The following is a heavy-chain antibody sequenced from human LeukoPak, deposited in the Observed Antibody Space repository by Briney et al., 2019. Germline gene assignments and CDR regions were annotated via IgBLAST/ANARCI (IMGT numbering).Heavy chain of an antibody. CDR3: ARGDCSGGSCFLPEYFQH. V-gene: IGHV1-18*01. CDR2: ISAYNGDT. Sequence: GASVKVSCKASGYTLTSFSVSWVRQAPGQGLEWMGWISAYNGDTNYAQKLHGRVTLTTDTSTNTAYMELRGLRSDDTAVYYCARGDCSGGSCFLPEYFQHWGQGTLVTVSS. CDR1: GYTLTSFS. D-gene: IGHD2-15*01. J-gene: IGHJ1*01.